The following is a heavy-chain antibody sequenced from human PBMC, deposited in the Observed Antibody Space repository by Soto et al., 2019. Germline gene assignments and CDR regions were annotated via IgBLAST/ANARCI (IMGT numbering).Heavy chain of an antibody. CDR2: IYHSGST. CDR1: GGSVRDGSYY. V-gene: IGHV4-61*01. J-gene: IGHJ5*02. CDR3: AGYNCNYYFDP. D-gene: IGHD1-7*01. Sequence: SETLSLTCTVSGGSVRDGSYYWAWLRQPPGKGLEWIGHIYHSGSTIYNPSLKSRVTISIDTSKSQFSLNLNSMTAADTAVYYCAGYNCNYYFDPRGQGTLVTVSS.